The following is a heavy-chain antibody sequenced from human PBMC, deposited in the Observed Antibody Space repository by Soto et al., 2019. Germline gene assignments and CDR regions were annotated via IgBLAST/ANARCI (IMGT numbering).Heavy chain of an antibody. Sequence: SXRLSGSVAVFTFCDSYIILIRQAPGKGLEWLSYISPGSRYPAYADSVKGRFTISRDNAKRSLYLQMMSLTAEDTAIYYCVRGGGGGLFETWGQGTMVNVS. J-gene: IGHJ4*02. CDR2: ISPGSRYP. CDR3: VRGGGGGLFET. CDR1: VFTFCDSY. V-gene: IGHV3-11*06. D-gene: IGHD2-15*01.